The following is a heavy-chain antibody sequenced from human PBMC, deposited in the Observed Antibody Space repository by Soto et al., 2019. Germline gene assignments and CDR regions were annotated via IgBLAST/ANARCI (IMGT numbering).Heavy chain of an antibody. Sequence: EVQVVESGGGLAQPGGSLRLSCAASGFTVSSNYMSWVRQAPGKGLEWLSVMYSGGSTYYADSVKGRFTISRDNSKNTRYLQMNSLRVEDTAVYYCARDRWFDPWGQGTLVTVSS. CDR1: GFTVSSNY. CDR2: MYSGGST. CDR3: ARDRWFDP. V-gene: IGHV3-66*01. J-gene: IGHJ5*02.